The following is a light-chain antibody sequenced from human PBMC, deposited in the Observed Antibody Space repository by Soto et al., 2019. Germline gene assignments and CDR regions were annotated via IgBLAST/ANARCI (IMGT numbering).Light chain of an antibody. CDR1: SSNIGSNT. V-gene: IGLV1-44*01. J-gene: IGLJ2*01. CDR2: SNN. CDR3: AAWDDSLNGLV. Sequence: QSVLTQPPSASGTPGQRVIISCSGSSSNIGSNTVNWYQQLPGTAPKLLIYSNNQRPSGVPDRFSGSKSGTSASLAISGLQSEDEADDYCAAWDDSLNGLVFGGGTKLTVL.